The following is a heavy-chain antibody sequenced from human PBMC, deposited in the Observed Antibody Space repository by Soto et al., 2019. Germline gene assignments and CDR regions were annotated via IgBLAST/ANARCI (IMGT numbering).Heavy chain of an antibody. Sequence: EVQLVESGGGLVQPGGSLRLSCVASGFTFSSYSMNWVRQAPGKGLEWVSYISSGSSTIYYADSVKGRFTISRDNARNSRYLQMNSLRDEDTAVYYCARVAPHNWFDSWGQGTLVTVSS. D-gene: IGHD3-3*02. J-gene: IGHJ5*01. CDR1: GFTFSSYS. V-gene: IGHV3-48*02. CDR2: ISSGSSTI. CDR3: ARVAPHNWFDS.